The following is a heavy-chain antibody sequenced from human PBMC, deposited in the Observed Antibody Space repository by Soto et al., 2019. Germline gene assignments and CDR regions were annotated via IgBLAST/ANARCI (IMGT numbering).Heavy chain of an antibody. CDR2: INPNNGGT. V-gene: IGHV1-2*02. J-gene: IGHJ4*02. D-gene: IGHD1-26*01. Sequence: ASVKVSCKASGYTFTGYYIHWVRHTPGQGLEWMGWINPNNGGTNYVQKFQGRVTMTRDTSISTAYMELRRLTSDDTAVYYCARDLPIVGTTTWDYWGQGTMVTVSS. CDR1: GYTFTGYY. CDR3: ARDLPIVGTTTWDY.